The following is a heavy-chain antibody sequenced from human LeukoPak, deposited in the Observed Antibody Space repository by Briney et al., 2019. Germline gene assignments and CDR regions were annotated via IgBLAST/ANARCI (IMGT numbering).Heavy chain of an antibody. D-gene: IGHD2-2*02. CDR1: GGSFSGYY. CDR3: AKDFCSSTSCYTY. Sequence: SETLSLTCAVYGGSFSGYYWSWIRQPPGKGLEWIGKINHSGSTNYNPSLKSRVTISVDTSKNQFSPKLSSVTAADTAVYYCAKDFCSSTSCYTYWGEGTLVTVSS. CDR2: INHSGST. J-gene: IGHJ4*02. V-gene: IGHV4-34*01.